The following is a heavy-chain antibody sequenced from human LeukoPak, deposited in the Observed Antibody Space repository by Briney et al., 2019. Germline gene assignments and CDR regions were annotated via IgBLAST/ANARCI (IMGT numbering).Heavy chain of an antibody. CDR1: GFTFSSYG. J-gene: IGHJ3*02. V-gene: IGHV3-30*02. D-gene: IGHD6-13*01. CDR2: IRYDGSNK. CDR3: AKAAAGTGARAFDI. Sequence: GGSLRLSCAASGFTFSSYGMHWVRQAPGKGLEWVAFIRYDGSNKYYADSVKGRFTISRGNSKNTLYRQMNSLRAEDTAVYYCAKAAAGTGARAFDIWGQGTMVTVSS.